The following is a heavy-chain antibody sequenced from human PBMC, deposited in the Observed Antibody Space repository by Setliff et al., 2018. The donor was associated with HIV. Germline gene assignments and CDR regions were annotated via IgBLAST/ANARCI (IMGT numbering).Heavy chain of an antibody. CDR3: AREGQWLA. J-gene: IGHJ5*02. Sequence: ASVKVSCKASGYTFTSKHINWVRQATGQGLEWLGWMDPSSAATGYAQKFQGRVTLTRDTAASTVYMELSSLKSEDTAVYYCAREGQWLAWGQGTLVTVSS. CDR2: MDPSSAAT. V-gene: IGHV1-8*01. D-gene: IGHD6-19*01. CDR1: GYTFTSKH.